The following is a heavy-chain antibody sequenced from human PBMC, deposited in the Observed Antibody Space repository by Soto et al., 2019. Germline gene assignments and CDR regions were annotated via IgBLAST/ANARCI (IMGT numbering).Heavy chain of an antibody. CDR1: GGTFSXYA. CDR2: IIPIFGTA. D-gene: IGHD2-2*01. CDR3: AKSLCSSTSCYGGYYYYYYGMDV. V-gene: IGHV1-69*13. Sequence: SVKVSCKASGGTFSXYAISWVRQAPGQGLEWMGGIIPIFGTANYAQKFQGRVTMTADECTSTAYMELSSLRSKDTAVYYCAKSLCSSTSCYGGYYYYYYGMDVRGQGTTVTVSS. J-gene: IGHJ6*02.